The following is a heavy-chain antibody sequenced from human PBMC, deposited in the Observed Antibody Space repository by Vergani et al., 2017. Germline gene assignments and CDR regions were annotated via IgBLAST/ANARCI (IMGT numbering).Heavy chain of an antibody. CDR2: INAGNGNT. Sequence: QVQLVQSGAEVKKPGASVKVSCKASGYTFTSYAMHWVRQAPGQRLEWMGWINAGNGNTKYSQKFQGRVTITRDTSARTADMELSSLRSEDTAVYYCASGRSYYGSGSYSYMDVWGQGTTVTVSS. J-gene: IGHJ6*02. V-gene: IGHV1-3*01. CDR1: GYTFTSYA. CDR3: ASGRSYYGSGSYSYMDV. D-gene: IGHD3-10*01.